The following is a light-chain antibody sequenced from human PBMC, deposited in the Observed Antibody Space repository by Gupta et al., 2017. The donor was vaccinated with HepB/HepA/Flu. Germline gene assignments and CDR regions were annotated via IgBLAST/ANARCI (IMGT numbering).Light chain of an antibody. V-gene: IGKV3-11*01. J-gene: IGKJ4*01. CDR3: QQRKIWPPLT. Sequence: EVVLTQSPDILSLSPGEKATLSCRASQSVDIYVAWFQQKPGQPPRLLIYDASNRAAGIPARFSGGGSGTDFTLTISSLEPEDFAPYYCQQRKIWPPLTFGGGTKVEIK. CDR1: QSVDIY. CDR2: DAS.